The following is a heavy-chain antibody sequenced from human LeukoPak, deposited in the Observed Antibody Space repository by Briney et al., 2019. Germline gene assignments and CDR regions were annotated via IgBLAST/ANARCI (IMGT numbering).Heavy chain of an antibody. J-gene: IGHJ1*01. D-gene: IGHD1-26*01. CDR2: INTDESDT. CDR1: GFTFSSHW. Sequence: GGSLRLSCAASGFTFSSHWMHWVRQVPGQGLVWVSRINTDESDTMYADSVKGRFTISRDNARSSLYLEMNSLRAEDTAVYYCATSIVGLTYDEHSQHWGQGTLVTVSS. CDR3: ATSIVGLTYDEHSQH. V-gene: IGHV3-74*03.